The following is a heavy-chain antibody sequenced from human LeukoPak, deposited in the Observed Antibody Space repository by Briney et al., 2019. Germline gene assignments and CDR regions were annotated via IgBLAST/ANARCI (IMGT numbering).Heavy chain of an antibody. CDR2: ISYDGSNK. Sequence: GGSLRLSCAASGFTFSSYAMHCVRQAPGKGLEWVAVISYDGSNKYYADSVKGRFTISRDNSKNTLYLQMNSLRAEDTAVYYCARVFTSKFDYWGQGTLVTVSS. J-gene: IGHJ4*02. CDR3: ARVFTSKFDY. V-gene: IGHV3-30*04. CDR1: GFTFSSYA. D-gene: IGHD3-3*01.